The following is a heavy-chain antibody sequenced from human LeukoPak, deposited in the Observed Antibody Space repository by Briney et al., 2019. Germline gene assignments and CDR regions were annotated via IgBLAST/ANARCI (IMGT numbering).Heavy chain of an antibody. CDR2: ISGTGDRT. D-gene: IGHD6-19*01. V-gene: IGHV3-23*01. J-gene: IGHJ4*02. CDR1: GVTFSSFA. CDR3: ADGWLCGYFEN. Sequence: PGGSLRLSCAASGVTFSSFAMSWVCRAPGKGLEWISGISGTGDRTDYADSVKGRFTISRDNSKNTLYLQMISPRVEDMAVYACADGWLCGYFENWGQGTLVTVSS.